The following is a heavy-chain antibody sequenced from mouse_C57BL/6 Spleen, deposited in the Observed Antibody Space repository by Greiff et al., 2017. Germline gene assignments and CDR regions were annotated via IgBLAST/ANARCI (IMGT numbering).Heavy chain of an antibody. Sequence: VQLQQSGPGLVQPSQSLSITCTVSGFSLTSYGVHWVRQSPGKGLEWLGVIWRGGSTDYNAAFMSRLSITKDNSKCQVFYKMNSLQADDTAIYYCAKGDDYWYFDVWGTGTTVTVSS. D-gene: IGHD2-3*01. CDR3: AKGDDYWYFDV. CDR1: GFSLTSYG. CDR2: IWRGGST. V-gene: IGHV2-5*01. J-gene: IGHJ1*03.